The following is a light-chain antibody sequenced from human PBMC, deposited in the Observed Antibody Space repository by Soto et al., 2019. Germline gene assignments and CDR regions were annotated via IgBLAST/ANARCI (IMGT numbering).Light chain of an antibody. Sequence: QSALTQPASVSGSPGQSITISCTRTSSDVGGYKYVSWYQQHPGKAPKLLIYTVSNRPSGVSNRFSGSKSGNTASLTISGLQAEDEADYYCSAYTSSGSYVFGTGTKVTVL. CDR1: SSDVGGYKY. CDR3: SAYTSSGSYV. V-gene: IGLV2-14*01. J-gene: IGLJ1*01. CDR2: TVS.